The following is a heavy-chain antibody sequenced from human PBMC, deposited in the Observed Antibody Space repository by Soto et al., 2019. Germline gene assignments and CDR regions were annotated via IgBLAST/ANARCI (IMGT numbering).Heavy chain of an antibody. V-gene: IGHV3-30-3*01. J-gene: IGHJ6*02. CDR3: ARAISGTFYGMDV. CDR1: GFTFSSYT. Sequence: QVQLVESGGGVVQPGRSLRLSCAASGFTFSSYTMHWVRQAPGKGLEWVALISYDGSNKYYADSVKGRFTISRDNSKNTPYLQVNSLRPDDTAVYYCARAISGTFYGMDVWGRGTTVTVSS. D-gene: IGHD1-1*01. CDR2: ISYDGSNK.